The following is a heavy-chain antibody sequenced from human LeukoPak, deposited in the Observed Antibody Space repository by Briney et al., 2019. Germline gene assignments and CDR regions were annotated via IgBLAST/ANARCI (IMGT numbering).Heavy chain of an antibody. Sequence: SQTLSLTCAISGDSVSSNSAAWNWIRQSPSRGLEWLGRTYYRSKWYNDYAVSVKSRITINPDTSKNQFSLKLSSVTAADTAVYYCASRSLTYSNLDYWGQGTLVTVSS. J-gene: IGHJ4*02. V-gene: IGHV6-1*01. CDR1: GDSVSSNSAA. CDR2: TYYRSKWYN. D-gene: IGHD6-13*01. CDR3: ASRSLTYSNLDY.